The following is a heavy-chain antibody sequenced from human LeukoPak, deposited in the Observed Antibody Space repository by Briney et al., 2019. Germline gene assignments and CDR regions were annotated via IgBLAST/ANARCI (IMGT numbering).Heavy chain of an antibody. CDR3: ARVSVAGYSSSWLDY. CDR2: IYHSGSA. J-gene: IGHJ4*02. D-gene: IGHD6-13*01. CDR1: GGSISSSNW. Sequence: PSGTRSLTCAVSGGSISSSNWWSWVRQPPGKGLEWIGEIYHSGSAYYNPSLKSRLTISVDKSKNQFSLKLSSVTAADTAVYYCARVSVAGYSSSWLDYWGQGTLVTVSS. V-gene: IGHV4-4*02.